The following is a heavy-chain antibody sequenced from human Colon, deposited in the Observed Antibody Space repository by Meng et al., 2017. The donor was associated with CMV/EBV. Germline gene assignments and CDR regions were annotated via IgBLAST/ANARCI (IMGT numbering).Heavy chain of an antibody. CDR2: IGQRLDDT. D-gene: IGHD2-21*01. CDR3: AKDVIAYHHGAAGGMDV. J-gene: IGHJ6*02. CDR1: GFAFRSYA. V-gene: IGHV3-23*01. Sequence: GGSLRLSCAASGFAFRSYAMSWVRQAPGKGLECVSAIGQRLDDTHYAESVRGRFTVSRDNSQNTLYLQMNSLRGEDMAVYYCAKDVIAYHHGAAGGMDVWGQGTTVTVSS.